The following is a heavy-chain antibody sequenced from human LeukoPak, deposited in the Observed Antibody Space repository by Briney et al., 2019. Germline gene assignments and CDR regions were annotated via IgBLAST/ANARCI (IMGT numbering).Heavy chain of an antibody. D-gene: IGHD3-22*01. V-gene: IGHV4-59*08. CDR3: ARQYYYDGSGPFQH. CDR2: IYYSGSTY. CDR1: GGSISSYY. Sequence: SETLSVTCALSGGSISSYYWSWIRQPPGKGLEWIGYIYYSGSTYYYNPSLKSRVTMSVDTSKNQFSLKLSSVTAADTAVYYCARQYYYDGSGPFQHWGQGTLVTVSS. J-gene: IGHJ1*01.